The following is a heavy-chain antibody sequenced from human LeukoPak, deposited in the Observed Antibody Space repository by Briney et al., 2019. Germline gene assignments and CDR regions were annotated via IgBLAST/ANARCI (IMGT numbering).Heavy chain of an antibody. J-gene: IGHJ3*02. V-gene: IGHV3-7*01. Sequence: PGGSLRLSCAASGFTFSSYWMSWVRQAPGKGLEWVANIKQDGSEKYYVDSVKGRFTISRDNAKNSLYLQMNSLRAEDTAVYYCSRTGNNFLTAVVVFDIWAKGTRATVS. D-gene: IGHD3/OR15-3a*01. CDR2: IKQDGSEK. CDR1: GFTFSSYW. CDR3: SRTGNNFLTAVVVFDI.